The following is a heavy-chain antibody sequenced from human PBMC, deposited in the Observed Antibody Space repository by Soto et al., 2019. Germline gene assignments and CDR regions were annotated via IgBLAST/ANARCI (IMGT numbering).Heavy chain of an antibody. CDR2: IDPSDSYT. D-gene: IGHD2-2*01. J-gene: IGHJ6*02. CDR1: GYSFTSYW. Sequence: GESLKISCKGSGYSFTSYWISWVRQMPGKGLEWVGRIDPSDSYTNYSPSFQGHVTISADKSISTAYLQWSSLKASDTAMYYCASSPSIPDIVVVPAAFTDYYGMDVWGQGTTVTVSS. V-gene: IGHV5-10-1*01. CDR3: ASSPSIPDIVVVPAAFTDYYGMDV.